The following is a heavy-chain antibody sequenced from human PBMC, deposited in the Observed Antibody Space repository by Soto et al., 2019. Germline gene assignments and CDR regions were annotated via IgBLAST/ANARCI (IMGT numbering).Heavy chain of an antibody. Sequence: EVQVVESGGGLVKPGGSLRLSCAASGFTFSSYSMNWVRQAPGKGLEWVSSISSSSSYIDYADSVKGRFTISRDNAKNLLYLQMNSLRAEATAVYYCARVGGGYQLLHAFDIWGKGTMVTVSS. CDR2: ISSSSSYI. CDR1: GFTFSSYS. D-gene: IGHD2-2*01. V-gene: IGHV3-21*01. CDR3: ARVGGGYQLLHAFDI. J-gene: IGHJ3*02.